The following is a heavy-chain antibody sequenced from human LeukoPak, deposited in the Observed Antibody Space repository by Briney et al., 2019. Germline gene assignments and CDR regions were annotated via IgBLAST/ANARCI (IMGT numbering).Heavy chain of an antibody. CDR1: GFTFSSYW. V-gene: IGHV3-23*01. CDR2: ISGSGSTS. J-gene: IGHJ4*02. CDR3: AKNTILAN. D-gene: IGHD3-3*01. Sequence: PGGSLRLSCAASGFTFSSYWMSWVRQAPGKGLKWVSAISGSGSTSYYIDSVRGRFTISRDNSKNTVFLEMSGLRAEDTAIYYCAKNTILANWGQGTLVTVSS.